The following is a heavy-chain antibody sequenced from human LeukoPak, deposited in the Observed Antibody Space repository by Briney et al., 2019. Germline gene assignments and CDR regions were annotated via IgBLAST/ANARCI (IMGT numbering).Heavy chain of an antibody. CDR2: INPNSGGT. CDR3: ARDRANWGTYDAFDI. D-gene: IGHD7-27*01. CDR1: GYTFTGYY. J-gene: IGHJ3*02. Sequence: ASVKVSCKASGYTFTGYYMHWVRQAPGQGLEWMGRINPNSGGTNYAQKLQGRVTMTTDTSTSTAYMVLRSLRSDDTAVYYCARDRANWGTYDAFDIWGQGTMVTVSS. V-gene: IGHV1-2*06.